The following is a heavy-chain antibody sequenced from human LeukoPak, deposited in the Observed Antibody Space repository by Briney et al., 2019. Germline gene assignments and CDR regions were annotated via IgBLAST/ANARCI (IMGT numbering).Heavy chain of an antibody. J-gene: IGHJ4*02. Sequence: SGGSLRLSCAASGFTFSSYAMSWVRQAPGKGLEWVSLIYSSAVTDYADSVKGRFTISVDNSKNMMYLQMNSLRAEDTAVYYCARGFCSGGTCFDYWGQGTLVTVSS. CDR1: GFTFSSYA. D-gene: IGHD2-15*01. CDR3: ARGFCSGGTCFDY. CDR2: IYSSAVT. V-gene: IGHV3-53*01.